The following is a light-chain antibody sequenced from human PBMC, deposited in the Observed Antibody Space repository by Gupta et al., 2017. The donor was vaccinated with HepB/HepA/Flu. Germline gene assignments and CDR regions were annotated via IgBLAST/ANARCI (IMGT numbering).Light chain of an antibody. Sequence: SLTISCTGTTSDVGSYNLVSWYQQHPGKAPKLMLYEVSQRPSGVSHRFSGSKSGNTASLTISGLQAEDESDYYCCAYAGSSTWVFGGGTKLTVL. J-gene: IGLJ3*02. V-gene: IGLV2-23*02. CDR1: TSDVGSYNL. CDR2: EVS. CDR3: CAYAGSSTWV.